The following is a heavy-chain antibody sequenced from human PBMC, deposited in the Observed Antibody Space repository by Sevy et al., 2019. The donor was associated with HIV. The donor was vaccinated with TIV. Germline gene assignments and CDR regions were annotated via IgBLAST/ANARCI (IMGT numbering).Heavy chain of an antibody. Sequence: GGSLRLSCGASGFTFSSYDMHWVRQAAGKGLEWVSGIGSGGDAYYPGSVKGGFTISGENAKYSLYLQMNSLRAGDTAVYYCARSGGYSDYGMDVWGQGTTVTVSS. CDR1: GFTFSSYD. CDR2: IGSGGDA. D-gene: IGHD5-12*01. J-gene: IGHJ6*02. V-gene: IGHV3-13*01. CDR3: ARSGGYSDYGMDV.